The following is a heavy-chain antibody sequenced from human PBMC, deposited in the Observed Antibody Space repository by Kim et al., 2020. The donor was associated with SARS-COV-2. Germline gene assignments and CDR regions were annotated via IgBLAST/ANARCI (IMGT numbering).Heavy chain of an antibody. D-gene: IGHD1-26*01. J-gene: IGHJ4*02. CDR2: ISSDGSNK. CDR1: GFTFSRHA. Sequence: GGFLRLSCAASGFTFSRHAMDWVRQAPGKGLEWLAVISSDGSNKYYADSVKGRFTISRDNSKNTVFLQMSSLGVEDTALYYCAPEIVGAGLDYWGQGTLVTVSS. V-gene: IGHV3-30-3*01. CDR3: APEIVGAGLDY.